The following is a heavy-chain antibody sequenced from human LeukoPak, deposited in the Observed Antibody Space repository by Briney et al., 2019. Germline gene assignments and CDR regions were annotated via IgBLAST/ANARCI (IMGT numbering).Heavy chain of an antibody. CDR2: ISYDGSNK. Sequence: AGGSLRLSCAASGFTFSSYGMQWVRQAPGKGLEWVAVISYDGSNKYYEDSVKGRFTISRDNSKNTLYLQMNSLRAEDTAVYYCAKGFREGGALDYWGQGTLVTVFS. J-gene: IGHJ4*02. D-gene: IGHD4/OR15-4a*01. CDR1: GFTFSSYG. V-gene: IGHV3-30*18. CDR3: AKGFREGGALDY.